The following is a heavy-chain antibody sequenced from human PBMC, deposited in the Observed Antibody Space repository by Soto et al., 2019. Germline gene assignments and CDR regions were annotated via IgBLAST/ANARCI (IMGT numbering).Heavy chain of an antibody. Sequence: QVQLQESGPGLVKPSQTLSLTCTVSGGSISSGDYYWSWIRQPPGKGLGWIGYIYYSGSTYYNPSLKSRVTISVDTSKNQFSLKLSSVTAADTAVYYCARATIVLVPAAMVSHWFDPWGQGTLVTVSS. D-gene: IGHD2-2*01. CDR3: ARATIVLVPAAMVSHWFDP. J-gene: IGHJ5*02. V-gene: IGHV4-30-4*01. CDR1: GGSISSGDYY. CDR2: IYYSGST.